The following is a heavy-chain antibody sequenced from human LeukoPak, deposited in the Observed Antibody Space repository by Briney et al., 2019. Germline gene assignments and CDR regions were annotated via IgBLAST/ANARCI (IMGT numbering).Heavy chain of an antibody. CDR1: GFTFSDYW. Sequence: PGGSLRLSCAASGFTFSDYWMSWVRQAPGKGLEWVANIKQDAGEIRYVDSVKGRFTISRDNAKKSLYLQMNSLRGEDTAVYYCARVGSSWDLLDHWGQGTLVTVSS. J-gene: IGHJ4*02. CDR3: ARVGSSWDLLDH. D-gene: IGHD6-13*01. V-gene: IGHV3-7*01. CDR2: IKQDAGEI.